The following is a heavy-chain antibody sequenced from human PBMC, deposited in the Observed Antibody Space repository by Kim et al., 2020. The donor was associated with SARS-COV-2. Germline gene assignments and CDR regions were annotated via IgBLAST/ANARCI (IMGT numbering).Heavy chain of an antibody. Sequence: GGSLRLSCAASGFTFSSYAMSWVRQAPGKGLEWVSAISGSGGSTYYADSVKGRFTISRDNAKNTLYLQMNSLRAEDTAVYYCAKDTGMVSGYVDGAFDIWGQGTMVTVSS. CDR3: AKDTGMVSGYVDGAFDI. J-gene: IGHJ3*02. CDR1: GFTFSSYA. V-gene: IGHV3-23*01. D-gene: IGHD5-12*01. CDR2: ISGSGGST.